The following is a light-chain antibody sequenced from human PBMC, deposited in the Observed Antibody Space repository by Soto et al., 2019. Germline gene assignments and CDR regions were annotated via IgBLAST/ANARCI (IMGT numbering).Light chain of an antibody. Sequence: DIQMTKAPSTLSASVGDRVTITCRASQSISSWLAWYQQKPGKAPKLLIYKASSLESGVPSMFSGSGAGTEFTLTISSLQPDDFATYYCQQYNSYSGTFGQGTKLEIK. CDR3: QQYNSYSGT. CDR2: KAS. CDR1: QSISSW. J-gene: IGKJ2*01. V-gene: IGKV1-5*03.